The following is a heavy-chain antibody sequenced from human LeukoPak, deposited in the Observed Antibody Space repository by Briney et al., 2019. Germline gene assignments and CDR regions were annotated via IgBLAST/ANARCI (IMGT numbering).Heavy chain of an antibody. CDR3: ARERSLTVAGTNWFDP. Sequence: TSQTLSLTCAVHGGSFSGYYWSWIRQPPGKGLEWIGEINHSGSTNYNPSLKSRVTISVDTSKNQFSLKLSSVTAADTAVYYCARERSLTVAGTNWFDPWGQGTLVTVSS. D-gene: IGHD6-19*01. CDR1: GGSFSGYY. V-gene: IGHV4-34*01. J-gene: IGHJ5*02. CDR2: INHSGST.